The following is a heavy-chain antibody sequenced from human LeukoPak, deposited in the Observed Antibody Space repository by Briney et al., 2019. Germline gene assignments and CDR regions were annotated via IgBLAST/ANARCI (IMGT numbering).Heavy chain of an antibody. Sequence: GGSLRLSCAASGFTFSSYGMHLVRRAPGKGLEWVAVRSDDGSNKYYADSVKGRFTISRDNSKNTLYLQMNSLRAEDTAVYYCAKDKTPRYCSSTSCPVNIDYWGQGTLVTVSS. CDR3: AKDKTPRYCSSTSCPVNIDY. J-gene: IGHJ4*02. CDR1: GFTFSSYG. D-gene: IGHD2-2*01. V-gene: IGHV3-30*18. CDR2: RSDDGSNK.